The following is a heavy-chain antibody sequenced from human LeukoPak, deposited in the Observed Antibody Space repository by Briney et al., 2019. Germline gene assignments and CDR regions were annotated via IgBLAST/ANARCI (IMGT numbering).Heavy chain of an antibody. CDR3: ARGQRPAYSSSWHGDWGY. J-gene: IGHJ4*02. Sequence: ASVKVSCKASGYTFTSYDINWVRQATGQGLEWMGWMKPNSGNTGYAQKFQGRVTITRNTSISTAYMELSSLRSEDTAVYYCARGQRPAYSSSWHGDWGYWGQGTLVTVSS. CDR1: GYTFTSYD. D-gene: IGHD6-13*01. CDR2: MKPNSGNT. V-gene: IGHV1-8*03.